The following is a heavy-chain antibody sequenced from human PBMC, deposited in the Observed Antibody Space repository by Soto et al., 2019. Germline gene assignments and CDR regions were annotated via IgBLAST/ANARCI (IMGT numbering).Heavy chain of an antibody. CDR1: GGTFSSYA. D-gene: IGHD3-22*01. V-gene: IGHV1-69*01. CDR3: ARLSSGPHLYGMDV. CDR2: IIPIFGTA. Sequence: QVQLVQSGAEVKKPGSSVKVSCKASGGTFSSYAISWVRQAPGQGLEWMGGIIPIFGTANYAQKFQGRATITADESTSTAYMELSSLRSEDTAVYYCARLSSGPHLYGMDVWGQGTTVTVSS. J-gene: IGHJ6*02.